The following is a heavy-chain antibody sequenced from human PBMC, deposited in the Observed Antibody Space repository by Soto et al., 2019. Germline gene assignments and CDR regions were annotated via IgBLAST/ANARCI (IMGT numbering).Heavy chain of an antibody. CDR3: ARDRVIEKWALGSLPQPEGWFDP. V-gene: IGHV1-69*06. D-gene: IGHD2-21*01. Sequence: SVKVSFKASGGTFSSYAISWVRQAPGQGLEWMGGIIPIFGTANYAQKFQGRVTITADKSTSTAYMELSSLRSEDTAVYYCARDRVIEKWALGSLPQPEGWFDPWGQGTLVSVSS. CDR2: IIPIFGTA. CDR1: GGTFSSYA. J-gene: IGHJ5*02.